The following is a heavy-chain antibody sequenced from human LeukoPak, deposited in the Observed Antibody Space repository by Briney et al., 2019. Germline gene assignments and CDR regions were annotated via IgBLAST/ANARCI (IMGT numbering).Heavy chain of an antibody. J-gene: IGHJ4*02. V-gene: IGHV3-23*01. CDR2: ITGSGSGI. CDR1: GFTFSNYA. D-gene: IGHD3-9*01. Sequence: GGSLRLSCAASGFTFSNYAISWVRQAPGKGLEWVSPITGSGSGIYYTDSMKSRFTISRDNSKNTLYLQINSLRAEDTAVYYCAKWGDYDVLTGYYVSDYWGQGTLATVSS. CDR3: AKWGDYDVLTGYYVSDY.